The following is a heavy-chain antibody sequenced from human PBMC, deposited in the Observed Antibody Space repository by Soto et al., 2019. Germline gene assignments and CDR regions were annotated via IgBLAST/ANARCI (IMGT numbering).Heavy chain of an antibody. CDR3: ASSFYYDSSGSYYPLPPPF. D-gene: IGHD3-22*01. J-gene: IGHJ4*02. CDR1: SGSIRSRNYY. Sequence: SETLSLTCTVSSGSIRSRNYYWGWIRQPPGKGLEWIGSIYYTGNTYYNPSLKSRVTISRDTSKNQFSLKLSSVTAADTAVYYCASSFYYDSSGSYYPLPPPFWGQGTLVTVSS. V-gene: IGHV4-39*01. CDR2: IYYTGNT.